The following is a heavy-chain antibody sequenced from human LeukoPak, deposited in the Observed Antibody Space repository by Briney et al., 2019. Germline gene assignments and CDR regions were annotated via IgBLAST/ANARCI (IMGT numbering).Heavy chain of an antibody. CDR1: GGSISSYY. D-gene: IGHD2-2*01. Sequence: PSETLSLTCTVSGGSISSYYWSWIRQPPGKGLEWIGYIYYSGSTNYNPSLKSRVTISVDTSKNQFSLKLSSVTAADTAVYYCARDKFVVVPALRYYYYGMDVWGQGTTVTVS. J-gene: IGHJ6*02. V-gene: IGHV4-59*01. CDR2: IYYSGST. CDR3: ARDKFVVVPALRYYYYGMDV.